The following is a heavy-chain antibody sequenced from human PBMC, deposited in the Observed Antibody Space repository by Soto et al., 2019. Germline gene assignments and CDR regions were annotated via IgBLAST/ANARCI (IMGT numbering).Heavy chain of an antibody. CDR1: GFTFSSYA. CDR2: ISGSGGST. CDR3: ANGPLGGYGLFDY. Sequence: GGSLRLSCAASGFTFSSYAMSWVRQAPGKGLEWVSAISGSGGSTYYADSVKGRFTISRDNSKNTLYLQMNSLRAEDTAVYYCANGPLGGYGLFDYWGQGTLVTVSS. V-gene: IGHV3-23*01. D-gene: IGHD3-10*01. J-gene: IGHJ4*02.